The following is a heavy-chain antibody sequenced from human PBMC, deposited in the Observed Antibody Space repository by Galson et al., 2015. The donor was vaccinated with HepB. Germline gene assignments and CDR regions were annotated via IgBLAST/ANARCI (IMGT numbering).Heavy chain of an antibody. CDR1: GFTFSNYD. CDR2: ISDNGGRT. V-gene: IGHV3-64*02. D-gene: IGHD1-1*01. Sequence: LRLSCAASGFTFSNYDMHWVRQAPGKGLEYVSAISDNGGRTYYADSVKGRFTISRDNSKKTLYLQMGSLRAEDMAVYYCAGGGWNEIDYWGQGTLVTVSS. CDR3: AGGGWNEIDY. J-gene: IGHJ4*02.